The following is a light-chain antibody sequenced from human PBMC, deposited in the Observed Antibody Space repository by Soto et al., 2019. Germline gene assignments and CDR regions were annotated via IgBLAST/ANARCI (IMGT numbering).Light chain of an antibody. J-gene: IGKJ1*01. V-gene: IGKV3D-15*01. CDR2: DAF. CDR3: QQYDKWPRT. CDR1: RTVNSQ. Sequence: EIVLTQSPASVSLSPGERAILSCRASRTVNSQLAWYQQKPGQAPRLLIYDAFNRAAGIPARFSGSGSGTEFTLTISSLQSEDFAVYYCQQYDKWPRTFGQGTKVDIK.